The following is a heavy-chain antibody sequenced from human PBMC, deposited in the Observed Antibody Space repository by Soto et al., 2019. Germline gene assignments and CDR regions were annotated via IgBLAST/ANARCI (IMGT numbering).Heavy chain of an antibody. Sequence: QVQLVQSGPEVRKPGASVKVSCEASGYTFTTSGISWVRQVAGQGLEWMGWISTYNGDTNSAQNFQVRVLMTADTSTGTAYMELTSRQSDDTAVYDCARQGSWRYDYYGLDVWGQGTTVTVSS. CDR2: ISTYNGDT. CDR1: GYTFTTSG. CDR3: ARQGSWRYDYYGLDV. J-gene: IGHJ6*02. V-gene: IGHV1-18*01. D-gene: IGHD1-26*01.